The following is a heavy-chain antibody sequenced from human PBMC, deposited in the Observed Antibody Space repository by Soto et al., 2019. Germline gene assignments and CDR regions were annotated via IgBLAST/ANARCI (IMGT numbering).Heavy chain of an antibody. J-gene: IGHJ4*02. D-gene: IGHD3-9*01. CDR2: ISRSGNNT. CDR3: AKDAKILDWLPTSYYFDF. V-gene: IGHV3-23*01. Sequence: GGSLRLSCAVSGLSFSSYAMTWVRQSPGKGLEWVSSISRSGNNTYSADSVRGRFTISRDNSKNTLYLQMNSLRAEDTAVYYCAKDAKILDWLPTSYYFDFWGQGTLVTVSS. CDR1: GLSFSSYA.